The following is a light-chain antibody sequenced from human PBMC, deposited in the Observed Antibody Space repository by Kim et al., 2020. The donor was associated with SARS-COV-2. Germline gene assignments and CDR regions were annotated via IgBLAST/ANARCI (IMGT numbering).Light chain of an antibody. CDR2: SAP. Sequence: DIQMTQSPSSLSASVGDRVTINCRASQGISNHLAWFQQKPGKAPKSLIFSAPTLQSAVPSRFSGTGSGTEFTLTISCLQPEDFATYYCQHYHTDPLTFGGGTKLEI. V-gene: IGKV1-16*01. CDR3: QHYHTDPLT. J-gene: IGKJ4*02. CDR1: QGISNH.